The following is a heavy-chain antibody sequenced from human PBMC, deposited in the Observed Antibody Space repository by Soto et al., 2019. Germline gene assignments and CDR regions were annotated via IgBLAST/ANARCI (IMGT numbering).Heavy chain of an antibody. V-gene: IGHV1-69*06. CDR3: ATERGKDDYDWGINRY. CDR1: GGTFSSYA. D-gene: IGHD3-16*01. CDR2: IIPIFGTA. Sequence: QVQLVQSGAEVKKPGSSVKVSCKASGGTFSSYAISWVRQAPGQGIEWMGGIIPIFGTANYAKKFQGRVTNTADKSTSTAYMELSSLRSEDTAVYYSATERGKDDYDWGINRYWGQGPLVTVSS. J-gene: IGHJ4*02.